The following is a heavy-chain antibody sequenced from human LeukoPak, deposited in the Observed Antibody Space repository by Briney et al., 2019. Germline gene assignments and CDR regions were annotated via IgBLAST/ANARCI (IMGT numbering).Heavy chain of an antibody. D-gene: IGHD3-22*01. Sequence: PSETLSLTCAVSGGSISSGGYSWSWIRQPPGKGLEWIGYIYHSGSTYYNPSLKGRVTISVDRSKNQFSLKLSSVTAADTAVYYCARDQGYYDSSGYPSDAFDIWGQGTMVTVSS. J-gene: IGHJ3*02. CDR2: IYHSGST. CDR1: GGSISSGGYS. CDR3: ARDQGYYDSSGYPSDAFDI. V-gene: IGHV4-30-2*01.